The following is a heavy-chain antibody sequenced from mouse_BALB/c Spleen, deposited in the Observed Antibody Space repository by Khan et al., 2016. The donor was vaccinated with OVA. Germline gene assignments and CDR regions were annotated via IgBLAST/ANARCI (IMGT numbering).Heavy chain of an antibody. CDR1: GYSFTSYW. J-gene: IGHJ2*01. Sequence: VQLKESGTVPARPGTSVKMSCKASGYSFTSYWMHWVTQRPGQGLEWIGAFYPGSSDTRYNQMFKERAKLNAVTSASTGYMELSSLTNEDSAFYYCTRSYGSFYFDYWGQGTTLTVSS. CDR3: TRSYGSFYFDY. D-gene: IGHD2-2*01. CDR2: FYPGSSDT. V-gene: IGHV1-5*01.